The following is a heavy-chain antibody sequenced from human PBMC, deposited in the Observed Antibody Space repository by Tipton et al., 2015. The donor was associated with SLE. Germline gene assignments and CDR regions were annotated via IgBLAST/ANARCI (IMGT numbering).Heavy chain of an antibody. D-gene: IGHD1/OR15-1a*01. CDR3: AKDIDMNSRYYMDV. V-gene: IGHV3-9*01. J-gene: IGHJ6*03. CDR2: INWNSEKM. Sequence: SLRLSCAVSGFTFDDYAMHWVRQVPGKGLEWVSSINWNSEKMSYAGSVKGRFTVSRDNAKNSLFLQMNSLRTEDTALYYCAKDIDMNSRYYMDVWGKGTTVTVSS. CDR1: GFTFDDYA.